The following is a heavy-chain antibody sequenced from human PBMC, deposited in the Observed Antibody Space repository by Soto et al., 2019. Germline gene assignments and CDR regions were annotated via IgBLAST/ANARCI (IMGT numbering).Heavy chain of an antibody. CDR3: AKDSYGSGSTVPDY. CDR2: ITSSGGTT. CDR1: GFTFRTYA. V-gene: IGHV3-23*01. Sequence: GGSLRLSCAASGFTFRTYAMSWVRQAPGKGLEWVSSITSSGGTTYYSDSVKGRITISRDNSKNTLYLQINSLRAEDTAIYYGAKDSYGSGSTVPDYWGQGTLVTVSS. J-gene: IGHJ4*02. D-gene: IGHD3-10*01.